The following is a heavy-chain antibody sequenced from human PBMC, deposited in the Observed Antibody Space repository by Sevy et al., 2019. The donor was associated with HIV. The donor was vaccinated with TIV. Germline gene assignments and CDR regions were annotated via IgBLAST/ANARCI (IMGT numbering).Heavy chain of an antibody. CDR2: IIPIFGTA. J-gene: IGHJ1*01. Sequence: ASVKVSCKASGGTFSSYAISWVRQAPGQGLEWMGRIIPIFGTANYAQKFQGRVTITADESTSTAYMELSSLRSEDTAVYYCARDQASSSRPIEYFQHWGQGTLVTVSS. CDR1: GGTFSSYA. D-gene: IGHD6-13*01. CDR3: ARDQASSSRPIEYFQH. V-gene: IGHV1-69*13.